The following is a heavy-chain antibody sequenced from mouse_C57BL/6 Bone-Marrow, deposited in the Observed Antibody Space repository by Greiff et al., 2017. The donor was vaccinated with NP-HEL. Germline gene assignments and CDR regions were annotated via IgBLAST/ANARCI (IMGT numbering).Heavy chain of an antibody. D-gene: IGHD1-1*01. CDR1: GFSLTSYG. V-gene: IGHV2-5*01. J-gene: IGHJ4*01. CDR3: AKTYGSSFHYAMDY. CDR2: IWRGGST. Sequence: VKLVESGPGLVQPSQSLSITCTVSGFSLTSYGVHWVRQSPGKGLEWLGVIWRGGSTDYNAAFMSRLSITKDNSKSQVFFKMNSLQADDTAIYYCAKTYGSSFHYAMDYWGQGTSVTVSS.